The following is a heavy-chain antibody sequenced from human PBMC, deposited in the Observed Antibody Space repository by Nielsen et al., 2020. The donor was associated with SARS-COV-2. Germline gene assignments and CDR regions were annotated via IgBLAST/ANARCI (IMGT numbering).Heavy chain of an antibody. CDR3: ARGLPVAAYFDY. Sequence: ASVKVSCKASGYTFTGHYIHWVRQAPGQGLEWMGRINPNSAGTNYAQKFQGRVTMTRDTSIITAYMELSRLRSDDTAFYFCARGLPVAAYFDYWGHGALVIVSS. CDR2: INPNSAGT. V-gene: IGHV1-2*06. J-gene: IGHJ4*01. D-gene: IGHD6-19*01. CDR1: GYTFTGHY.